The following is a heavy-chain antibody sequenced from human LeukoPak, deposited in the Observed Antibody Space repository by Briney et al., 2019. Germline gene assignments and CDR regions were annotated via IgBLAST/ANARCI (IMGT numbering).Heavy chain of an antibody. V-gene: IGHV3-23*01. Sequence: GGSLRLSCAASGFTFSNYGMSWVRQAPGKGLEWVSGIIDTGRSTFYIDSVKGRFTISRDNSKNTLYLQMNSLRVEDTAVYYCAKEPAAGGPHDYWGQGTLVTVSS. J-gene: IGHJ4*02. D-gene: IGHD6-13*01. CDR2: IIDTGRST. CDR1: GFTFSNYG. CDR3: AKEPAAGGPHDY.